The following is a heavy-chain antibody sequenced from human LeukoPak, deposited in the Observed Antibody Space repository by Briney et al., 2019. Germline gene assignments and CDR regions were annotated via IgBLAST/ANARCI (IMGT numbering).Heavy chain of an antibody. Sequence: SETLSLTCTVSGVSISSYYWSWIRQPPGKGLEWIGYIYYSGSTNYNPSLKSRVTISVDTSKNQFSLKLSSVTAADTAVYYCARNTYYYDSSGYYSGFDYWGQGTLVTVSS. J-gene: IGHJ4*02. CDR2: IYYSGST. CDR3: ARNTYYYDSSGYYSGFDY. CDR1: GVSISSYY. V-gene: IGHV4-59*01. D-gene: IGHD3-22*01.